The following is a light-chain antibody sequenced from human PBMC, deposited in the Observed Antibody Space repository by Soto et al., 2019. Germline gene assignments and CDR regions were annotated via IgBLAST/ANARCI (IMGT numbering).Light chain of an antibody. CDR3: QQYGHSPWT. CDR2: GSS. V-gene: IGKV3-20*01. J-gene: IGKJ1*01. CDR1: QSVSSSY. Sequence: EIVLTQSPGTLSLSPGEGATLSCRASQSVSSSYLAWYQQTPGQAPRLLIYGSSNRATGIPDRFSVSGSGTDFTLTISRLEPEDFAVYYCQQYGHSPWTFGQGTKVDIK.